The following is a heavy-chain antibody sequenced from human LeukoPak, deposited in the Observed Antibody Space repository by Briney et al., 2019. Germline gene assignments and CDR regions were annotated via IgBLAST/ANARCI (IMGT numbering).Heavy chain of an antibody. V-gene: IGHV1-2*02. Sequence: ASVKVSCKASAYTFTGYYMHWVRQAPGQGLEWMGGSHTKSGITYYSQKFPARVTMTRDTSISAAYMELKRLRSDDTAVFYWARAAGGYDYGIDFWGQGTPVTVSS. CDR2: SHTKSGIT. J-gene: IGHJ4*02. D-gene: IGHD5-12*01. CDR3: ARAAGGYDYGIDF. CDR1: AYTFTGYY.